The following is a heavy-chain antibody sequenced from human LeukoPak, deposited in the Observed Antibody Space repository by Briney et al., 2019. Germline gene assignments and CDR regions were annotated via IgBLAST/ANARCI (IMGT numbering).Heavy chain of an antibody. V-gene: IGHV4-59*01. Sequence: SETLSLTCIVSGFFIRNYYWNWIRQSPGKGLEWIGFILYSGSTYYRPTLKSRVTMSVDTSKNQFSLKLTSVTAADTAVYYCARGGDSSGYLNHYYYGMDVWGQGTTVTVSS. CDR2: ILYSGST. CDR1: GFFIRNYY. CDR3: ARGGDSSGYLNHYYYGMDV. J-gene: IGHJ6*02. D-gene: IGHD5-18*01.